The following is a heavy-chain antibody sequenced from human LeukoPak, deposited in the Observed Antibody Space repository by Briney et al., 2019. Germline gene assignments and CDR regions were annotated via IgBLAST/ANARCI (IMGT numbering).Heavy chain of an antibody. CDR2: ISGSGGST. V-gene: IGHV3-23*01. CDR1: GFTFSSHA. CDR3: AKPRLLSKLGTLFDY. J-gene: IGHJ4*02. Sequence: QTGGSLRLSCAASGFTFSSHAMSWVRQAPGKGLEWVSAISGSGGSTYYADSVKGRFTISRDNSKNTLYLQMNSLRAEDTAVYYCAKPRLLSKLGTLFDYWGQGTLVTVSS. D-gene: IGHD1-1*01.